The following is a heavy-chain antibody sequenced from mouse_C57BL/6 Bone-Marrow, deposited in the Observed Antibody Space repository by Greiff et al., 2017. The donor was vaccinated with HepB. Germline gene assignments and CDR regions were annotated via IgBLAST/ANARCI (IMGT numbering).Heavy chain of an antibody. V-gene: IGHV1-76*01. D-gene: IGHD2-5*01. CDR3: ARSYYSNYNWYFDV. CDR1: GYTFTDYY. CDR2: IYPGSGNT. J-gene: IGHJ1*03. Sequence: QVHVKQSGAELVRPGASVKLSCKASGYTFTDYYINWVKQRPGQGLEWIARIYPGSGNTYYNEKFKGKATLTAEKSSSTAYMQLSSLTSEDSAVYFCARSYYSNYNWYFDVWGTGTTVTVSS.